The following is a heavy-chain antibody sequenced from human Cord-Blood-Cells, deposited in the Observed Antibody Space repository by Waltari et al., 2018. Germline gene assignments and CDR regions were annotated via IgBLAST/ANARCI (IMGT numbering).Heavy chain of an antibody. V-gene: IGHV4-39*01. CDR3: ARPTTVTTLAGWYFDL. D-gene: IGHD4-17*01. J-gene: IGHJ2*01. CDR1: GGSISSSSYY. CDR2: IYYSGST. Sequence: QLQLQESGPGLVKPSETLSLTCTVSGGSISSSSYYWGWIGQPPGKGLEWIGSIYYSGSTYYNPSLKSRVTISVDTSKNQFSLKLSSVTAADTAVYYCARPTTVTTLAGWYFDLWGRGTLVTVSS.